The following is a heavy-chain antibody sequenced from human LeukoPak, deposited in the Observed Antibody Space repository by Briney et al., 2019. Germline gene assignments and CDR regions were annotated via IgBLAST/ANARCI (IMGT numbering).Heavy chain of an antibody. CDR2: IYPGDSDT. J-gene: IGHJ4*02. CDR1: GYSFTSSW. V-gene: IGHV5-51*01. Sequence: GESLKISCKGSGYSFTSSWIGWVRQMPGKGLEWMGIIYPGDSDTRYSPSFQGQVTISADKSISTAYLQWSSLKASDTAMYYCARQVAYCGGDCYSYPDYWGQGTLVTVSS. D-gene: IGHD2-21*02. CDR3: ARQVAYCGGDCYSYPDY.